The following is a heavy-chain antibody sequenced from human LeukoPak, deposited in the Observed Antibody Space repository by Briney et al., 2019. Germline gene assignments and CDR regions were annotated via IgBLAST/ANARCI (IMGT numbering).Heavy chain of an antibody. CDR2: ISGSGDST. D-gene: IGHD4-17*01. Sequence: GGSLRLSCAASGFTFSSSAMSWVRQAPGKGLEWVSAISGSGDSTYYADSVKGRFTISRDNSKNTLYLQMNSLRAEDTAVYYCAKDSPYGDYPDYWGQGTLVTVSS. CDR3: AKDSPYGDYPDY. J-gene: IGHJ4*02. CDR1: GFTFSSSA. V-gene: IGHV3-23*01.